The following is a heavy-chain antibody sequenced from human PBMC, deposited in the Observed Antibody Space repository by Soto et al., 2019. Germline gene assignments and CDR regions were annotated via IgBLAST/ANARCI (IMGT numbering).Heavy chain of an antibody. CDR2: IHHGGST. CDR1: GASISSSNW. Sequence: PSETLSLTCAVSGASISSSNWWSWVRQSPGKGLEWIGEIHHGGSTNYNPSLQSRVTISVDKSKNQFSLDLSSVTAADTAVYYCARYDYGSGDDYNIDYWGQGTLVTVS. J-gene: IGHJ4*02. D-gene: IGHD3-10*01. CDR3: ARYDYGSGDDYNIDY. V-gene: IGHV4-4*02.